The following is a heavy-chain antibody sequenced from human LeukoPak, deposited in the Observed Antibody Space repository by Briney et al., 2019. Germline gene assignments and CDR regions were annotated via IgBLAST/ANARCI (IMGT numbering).Heavy chain of an antibody. CDR1: GFTFDIYW. J-gene: IGHJ4*02. D-gene: IGHD3-22*01. CDR3: ARVEVDYYDSSGAIDY. CDR2: INSDGTGT. V-gene: IGHV3-74*01. Sequence: GGSLRLSCAASGFTFDIYWMHWVRQAPGKGLVWVSRINSDGTGTTYADSVKGRFTISRDNAKNTLYLQMNSLRAEDTAVYYCARVEVDYYDSSGAIDYWGQGTLVTASS.